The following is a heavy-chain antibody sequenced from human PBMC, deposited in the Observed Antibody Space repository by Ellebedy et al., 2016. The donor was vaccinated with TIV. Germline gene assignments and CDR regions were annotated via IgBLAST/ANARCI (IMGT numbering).Heavy chain of an antibody. D-gene: IGHD3-10*01. CDR1: GFTFSSYS. J-gene: IGHJ4*02. CDR3: AREIYMVRGGIDY. Sequence: GESLKISCAASGFTFSSYSMKWVRQAPGKGLEWVSYIDSSSSTIYYADAVKGRFTISRDNAENSLYLQMNSLRDEDTAVYYCAREIYMVRGGIDYWGQGTLVIVSS. CDR2: IDSSSSTI. V-gene: IGHV3-48*02.